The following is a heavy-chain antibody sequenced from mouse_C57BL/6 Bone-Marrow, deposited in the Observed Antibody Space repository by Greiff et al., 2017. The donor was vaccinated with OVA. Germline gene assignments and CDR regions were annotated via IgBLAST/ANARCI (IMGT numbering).Heavy chain of an antibody. Sequence: QVHVKQSGAELVKPGASVQLSCKASGYTFTSYWMHWVKQRPGRGLEWIGRIDPNSGGTKYNEKFTSKATLTVDKPSSTAYMQLSSLTSEDSAVYYGAREDYGKRYFDDWGQGTTLTVSS. D-gene: IGHD1-1*01. CDR2: IDPNSGGT. CDR3: AREDYGKRYFDD. J-gene: IGHJ2*01. CDR1: GYTFTSYW. V-gene: IGHV1-72*01.